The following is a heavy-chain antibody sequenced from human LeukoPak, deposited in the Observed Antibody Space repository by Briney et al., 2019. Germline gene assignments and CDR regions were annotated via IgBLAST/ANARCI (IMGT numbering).Heavy chain of an antibody. D-gene: IGHD2-8*01. CDR3: AKDITYGDKAEYIDY. V-gene: IGHV3-30*18. J-gene: IGHJ4*02. Sequence: GGSLRLSCAASGLPFSVYGIHWVRQAAGKGLEWVALIAYDGNKKHYADSVKGRFTISRDNSKNTVYLQMNSLKFEDTAIYYCAKDITYGDKAEYIDYWGQGTPVTVSS. CDR2: IAYDGNKK. CDR1: GLPFSVYG.